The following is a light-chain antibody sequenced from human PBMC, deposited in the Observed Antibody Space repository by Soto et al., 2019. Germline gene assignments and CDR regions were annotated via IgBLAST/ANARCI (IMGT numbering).Light chain of an antibody. Sequence: PGERATLSCRASQSVTSYLAWYQQKPGQAPRLLIYGASSRATGIPDRFSGSGSGTDFTLTIGRLEPEDFAVYYCQQYGDSSWTFGQGTKVEIK. V-gene: IGKV3-20*01. CDR3: QQYGDSSWT. J-gene: IGKJ1*01. CDR1: QSVTSY. CDR2: GAS.